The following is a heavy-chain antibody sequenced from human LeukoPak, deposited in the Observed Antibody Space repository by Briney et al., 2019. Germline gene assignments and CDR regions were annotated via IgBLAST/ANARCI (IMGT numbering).Heavy chain of an antibody. D-gene: IGHD3-22*01. CDR1: GGSISTYY. CDR3: ARDASYYYDSSQWQGDAFDI. Sequence: SETLSLTCTVSGGSISTYYWSLIRQPPGKGLEWIGYIFYSGNTNYNPSLKSRVTISVDTSKNQFSLKLSSVTAADTAVYYCARDASYYYDSSQWQGDAFDIWGQGTMVTVSS. J-gene: IGHJ3*02. CDR2: IFYSGNT. V-gene: IGHV4-59*01.